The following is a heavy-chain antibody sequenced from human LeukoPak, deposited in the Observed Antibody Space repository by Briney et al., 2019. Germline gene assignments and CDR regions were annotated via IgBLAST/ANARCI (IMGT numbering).Heavy chain of an antibody. Sequence: PGGSLRLSCAASGFTFSSYSMNWVRQAPGKGLEWVSSISSSSSYIYYADSVEGRFTISRDNAKNSLYLQMNSLRAEDTAVYYCARVGSPMYYDFWSGYFDYWGQGTLVTVSS. CDR2: ISSSSSYI. D-gene: IGHD3-3*01. V-gene: IGHV3-21*01. CDR3: ARVGSPMYYDFWSGYFDY. CDR1: GFTFSSYS. J-gene: IGHJ4*02.